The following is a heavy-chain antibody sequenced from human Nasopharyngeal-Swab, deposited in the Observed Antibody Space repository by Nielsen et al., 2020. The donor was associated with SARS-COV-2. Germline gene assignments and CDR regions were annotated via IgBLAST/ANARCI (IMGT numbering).Heavy chain of an antibody. D-gene: IGHD5-18*01. Sequence: GESLQISCAASGFTFSSYAMSWVRQAPGKGLEWVSAISGSGGSTYYADSVKGRFTISRDNSKNTLYLQMNSPRAEDTAVYYCAKGGGYSYYYGMDVWGQGTTVTVSS. CDR3: AKGGGYSYYYGMDV. CDR2: ISGSGGST. CDR1: GFTFSSYA. J-gene: IGHJ6*02. V-gene: IGHV3-23*01.